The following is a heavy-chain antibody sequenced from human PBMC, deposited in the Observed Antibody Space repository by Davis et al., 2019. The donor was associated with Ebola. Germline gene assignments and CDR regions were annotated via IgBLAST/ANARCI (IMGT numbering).Heavy chain of an antibody. D-gene: IGHD5-12*01. V-gene: IGHV1-69*13. CDR2: IIPLFRTP. Sequence: AASVKVSCKLSGYSLTELPMHWVRQAPGKGLEWMGGIIPLFRTPHYAQKFQGRLTITADESTTTAYMELSSLRSEDTAVYYCAFPGGGLGYDFGYFYAMDVWGQGTTVTVSS. CDR1: GYSLTELP. CDR3: AFPGGGLGYDFGYFYAMDV. J-gene: IGHJ6*02.